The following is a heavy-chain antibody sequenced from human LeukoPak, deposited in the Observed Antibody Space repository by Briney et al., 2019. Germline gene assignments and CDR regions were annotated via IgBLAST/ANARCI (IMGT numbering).Heavy chain of an antibody. CDR1: GFILSSYE. V-gene: IGHV3-21*01. J-gene: IGHJ4*02. CDR3: ARGNDYYDSSGYYY. Sequence: PGGSLRLSCAASGFILSSYEMNWVPQAPGKGLEWVSFISSSSSYIYYADSVKGRFTISRDNAKNSLYLQVNSLRAEDTAVYYCARGNDYYDSSGYYYWGQGTLVTVSS. D-gene: IGHD3-22*01. CDR2: ISSSSSYI.